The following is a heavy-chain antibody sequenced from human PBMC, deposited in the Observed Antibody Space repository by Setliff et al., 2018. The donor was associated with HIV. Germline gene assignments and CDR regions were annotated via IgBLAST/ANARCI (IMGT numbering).Heavy chain of an antibody. CDR1: GYTFTSYY. V-gene: IGHV1-46*01. D-gene: IGHD2-15*01. Sequence: ASVKVSCKASGYTFTSYYMHWVRQAPGQGFEWMGIINPSGGSTSYAQKFQGRVTMTRDTSTSTVYMELSSLRSEDTAVYYCAREDCSGGSCYGSDYWGQGTLVTVSS. CDR2: INPSGGST. J-gene: IGHJ4*02. CDR3: AREDCSGGSCYGSDY.